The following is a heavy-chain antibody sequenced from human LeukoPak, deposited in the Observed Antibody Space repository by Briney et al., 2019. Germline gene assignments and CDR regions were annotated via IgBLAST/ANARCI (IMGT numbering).Heavy chain of an antibody. Sequence: SETLSLTCTVSGGSISSSSYYWGWIRQPPGKGLEWIGSIYYSGSTYYNPSLKSRVTISVDTSKNQFSLKLSSVTAADTAVYYCGRQGDTSCWENWGQGTLVTVSS. J-gene: IGHJ4*02. V-gene: IGHV4-39*01. CDR1: GGSISSSSYY. D-gene: IGHD2-2*01. CDR3: GRQGDTSCWEN. CDR2: IYYSGST.